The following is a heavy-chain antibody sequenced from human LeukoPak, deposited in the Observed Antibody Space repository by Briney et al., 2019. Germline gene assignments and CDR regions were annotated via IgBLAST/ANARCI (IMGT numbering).Heavy chain of an antibody. CDR2: LSSDGSNT. D-gene: IGHD6-19*01. CDR1: GFTFSTYW. V-gene: IGHV3-74*01. Sequence: GGSLRLSCAVSGFTFSTYWMDWVRQVPGKGLVWVSRLSSDGSNTAYADSVKGRFTISRDNAKNTMYLQMSSLRAEDTAVYYCAKRGDGGAWYDYWGQGTLVIVSS. J-gene: IGHJ4*02. CDR3: AKRGDGGAWYDY.